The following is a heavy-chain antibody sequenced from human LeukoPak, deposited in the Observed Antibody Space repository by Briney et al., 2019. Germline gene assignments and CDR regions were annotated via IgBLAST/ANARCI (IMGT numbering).Heavy chain of an antibody. Sequence: GGSLRLSCAASGFTFSSYSMNWVRQAPGKGLEWVSSISSSSSYIYYADSVKGRFTISRDNAKTSLYLQMNSLRAEDTPVYYCARGTPPYYMDVWGKGTTVTVSS. J-gene: IGHJ6*03. CDR3: ARGTPPYYMDV. CDR1: GFTFSSYS. D-gene: IGHD2-15*01. CDR2: ISSSSSYI. V-gene: IGHV3-21*01.